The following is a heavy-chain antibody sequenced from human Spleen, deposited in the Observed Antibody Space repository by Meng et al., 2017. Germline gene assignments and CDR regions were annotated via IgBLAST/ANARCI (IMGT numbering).Heavy chain of an antibody. Sequence: QVQLVQSGAEVKKPGASVKVSCKASRSTFTGYLLHGVRQAPGQGLEWMGRIDPKTGGIKYAQRFQGWVTMTKDTSISTAYMELSRLRSDDTAIYYCASYYLGCYLGHGTLVTVSS. CDR1: RSTFTGYL. V-gene: IGHV1-2*04. J-gene: IGHJ4*01. CDR2: IDPKTGGI. D-gene: IGHD1-26*01. CDR3: ASYYLGCY.